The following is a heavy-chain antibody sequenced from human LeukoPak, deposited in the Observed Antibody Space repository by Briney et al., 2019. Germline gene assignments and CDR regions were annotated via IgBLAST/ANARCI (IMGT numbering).Heavy chain of an antibody. Sequence: SETLTLTCTVSGGSISNYYWSWLRQPPGKGLEWMGYIYYSGSTNYNPSLKSRVTISVDTSTSQFSLKLSSVTAADTAMYYCARVADAADDVWSGYPFDPWGQGTLVTVSS. J-gene: IGHJ5*02. D-gene: IGHD3-3*01. CDR3: ARVADAADDVWSGYPFDP. CDR2: IYYSGST. V-gene: IGHV4-59*13. CDR1: GGSISNYY.